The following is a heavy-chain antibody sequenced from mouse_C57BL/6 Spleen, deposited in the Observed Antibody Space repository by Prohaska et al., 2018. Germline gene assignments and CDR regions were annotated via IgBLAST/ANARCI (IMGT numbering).Heavy chain of an antibody. CDR2: IDPSDSYT. V-gene: IGHV1-69*02. J-gene: IGHJ2*01. Sequence: TFTSYWMHWVKQRPGQGLEWIGEIDPSDSYTNYNQKFKGKATLTVDKSSSTAYMQLSSLTSEDSAVYYCARNPYFDYWGQGTTLTVSS. CDR3: ARNPYFDY. CDR1: TFTSYW.